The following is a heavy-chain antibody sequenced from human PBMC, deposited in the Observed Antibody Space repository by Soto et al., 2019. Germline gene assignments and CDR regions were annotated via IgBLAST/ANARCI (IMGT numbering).Heavy chain of an antibody. D-gene: IGHD3-10*01. CDR2: IYYSGTT. V-gene: IGHV4-31*03. J-gene: IGHJ4*02. Sequence: QVQLQESGPGLVKPSQTLSLTCTVSGGPIRSDSYYWSWIRQHPGKGLEWVGYIYYSGTTYDNPSLRSRVTISVDTSKNQFSLKRSSVTAADTAVYYCARDSSMAKGTGNFDYWGQGTLVTVSS. CDR1: GGPIRSDSYY. CDR3: ARDSSMAKGTGNFDY.